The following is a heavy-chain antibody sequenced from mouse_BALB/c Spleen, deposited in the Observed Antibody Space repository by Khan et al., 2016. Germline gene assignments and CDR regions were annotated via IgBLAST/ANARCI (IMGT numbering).Heavy chain of an antibody. V-gene: IGHV2-6*02. CDR1: GFSLTSYG. D-gene: IGHD2-3*01. CDR2: IWSDGST. Sequence: QVQLKESGPSLVAPSQSLSITCTVSGFSLTSYGVHWVRQPPGKGLEWLVVIWSDGSTTYNSALKSRLSISKDNSKSQVFLKMNSLQTDDTAMYXCARRDDGGGAMDYWGQGTSVTVSS. J-gene: IGHJ4*01. CDR3: ARRDDGGGAMDY.